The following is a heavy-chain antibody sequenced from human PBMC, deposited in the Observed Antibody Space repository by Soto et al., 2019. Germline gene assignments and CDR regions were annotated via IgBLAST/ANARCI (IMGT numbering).Heavy chain of an antibody. Sequence: VASVKVSCKASGYTFTSYGISWVRQAPGQGLEWMGWISAYNGNTNYAQKLQGRVTMTTDTSTSTAYMELRSLRSDDTAVYYCAIDLPPLRGALLYGDSTEYNYYRMNVWGEGTKVSVSS. J-gene: IGHJ6*04. D-gene: IGHD4-17*01. CDR3: AIDLPPLRGALLYGDSTEYNYYRMNV. CDR2: ISAYNGNT. CDR1: GYTFTSYG. V-gene: IGHV1-18*01.